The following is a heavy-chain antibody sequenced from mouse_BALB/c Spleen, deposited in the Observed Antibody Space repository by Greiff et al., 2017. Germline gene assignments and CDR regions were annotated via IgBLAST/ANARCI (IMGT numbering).Heavy chain of an antibody. D-gene: IGHD1-2*01. CDR3: ARWEDYYGYDY. CDR2: IDPYNGGT. J-gene: IGHJ2*01. V-gene: IGHV1S135*01. CDR1: GYAFTSYN. Sequence: VQLQQSGPELVKPGASVKVSCKASGYAFTSYNMYWVKQSHGKSLEWIGYIDPYNGGTSYNQKFKSKATLTVDNSSSTAYMELRSLTSEDSAVYYCARWEDYYGYDYWGQGTTLTVSS.